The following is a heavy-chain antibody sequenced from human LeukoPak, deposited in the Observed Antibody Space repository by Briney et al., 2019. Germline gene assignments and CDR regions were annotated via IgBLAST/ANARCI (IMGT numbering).Heavy chain of an antibody. CDR3: ARDRRAVTTVNWYFDL. CDR2: IKQDGSEK. Sequence: GGSLRLSCAASGFTFSSYWMSWVRQAPGKGLGWVANIKQDGSEKYYVDSVKGRFTISRDNAKNSLYLQMNSLRAEDTAVYYCARDRRAVTTVNWYFDLWGRGTLVTVSS. D-gene: IGHD4-17*01. J-gene: IGHJ2*01. CDR1: GFTFSSYW. V-gene: IGHV3-7*01.